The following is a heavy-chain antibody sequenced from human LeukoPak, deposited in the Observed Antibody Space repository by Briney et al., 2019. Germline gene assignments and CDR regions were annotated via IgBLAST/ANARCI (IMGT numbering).Heavy chain of an antibody. V-gene: IGHV1-8*03. CDR1: GYTFTSYD. CDR2: MNPNSGNT. Sequence: GASVKVSCKASGYTFTSYDINWVRQATGQGLEWMGWMNPNSGNTGYAQKFQGRVTITRNTSISTAYMELSSLRSEDTAVYYCARRVTGDQKAFDIWGQGTMVTVSS. D-gene: IGHD7-27*01. J-gene: IGHJ3*02. CDR3: ARRVTGDQKAFDI.